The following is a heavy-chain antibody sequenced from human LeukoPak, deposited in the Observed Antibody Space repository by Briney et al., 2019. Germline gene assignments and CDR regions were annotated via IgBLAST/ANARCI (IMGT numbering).Heavy chain of an antibody. Sequence: PGGSLRLSCAASGFTFSSYWMHWVRQAPGKGLVWVSRINSDGSSTSYADSVKGRFTISRDNAKNTLYLQMNSLRAEDTAVYYCAREVGRDYGDAFDIWGQGTMVTVSS. J-gene: IGHJ3*02. D-gene: IGHD4/OR15-4a*01. CDR1: GFTFSSYW. V-gene: IGHV3-74*01. CDR3: AREVGRDYGDAFDI. CDR2: INSDGSST.